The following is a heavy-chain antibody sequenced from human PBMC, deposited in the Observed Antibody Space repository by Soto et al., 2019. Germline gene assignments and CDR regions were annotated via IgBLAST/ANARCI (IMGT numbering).Heavy chain of an antibody. Sequence: EVQLLESGGGLVQPGGSLRPSCAASGFTFSSYSMSWVRQAPGKGLEWVSVISGSDDSTYYADSVKGRFTISRDNSKNTLYLQMNSLRAEDTAVYYCAIRSSSSTLDYWGQGTLVTVSS. J-gene: IGHJ4*02. V-gene: IGHV3-23*01. CDR1: GFTFSSYS. CDR3: AIRSSSSTLDY. D-gene: IGHD6-6*01. CDR2: ISGSDDST.